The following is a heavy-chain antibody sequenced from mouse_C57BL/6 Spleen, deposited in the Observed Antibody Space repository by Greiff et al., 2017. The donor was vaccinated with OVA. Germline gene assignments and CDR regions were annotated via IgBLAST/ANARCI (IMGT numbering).Heavy chain of an antibody. CDR1: GYTFTSYW. J-gene: IGHJ2*01. Sequence: QVQLQQPGAELVRPGSSVKLSCKASGYTFTSYWMHWVKQRPIQGLEWIGNIDPSDSETHYNQKFKDKATLTVDKSSSTAYMQLSSLTSEDSAVYYCAKALYGNYEDYFDYWGQGTTLTVSS. CDR2: IDPSDSET. V-gene: IGHV1-52*01. CDR3: AKALYGNYEDYFDY. D-gene: IGHD2-10*02.